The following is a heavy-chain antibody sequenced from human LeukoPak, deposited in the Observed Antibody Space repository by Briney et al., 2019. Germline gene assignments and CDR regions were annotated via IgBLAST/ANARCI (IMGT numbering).Heavy chain of an antibody. CDR2: ISSSSSYI. J-gene: IGHJ4*02. D-gene: IGHD2-2*01. CDR1: GFTFSSYS. V-gene: IGHV3-21*01. CDR3: ASSTSWLGWWYFDY. Sequence: PGGSLRLSCAASGFTFSSYSKNWVRQAPGKGLEWVSSISSSSSYIYYADSVKGRFTISRDNAKNSLYLQMNSLRAEDTAVYYCASSTSWLGWWYFDYWGQGTLVTVSS.